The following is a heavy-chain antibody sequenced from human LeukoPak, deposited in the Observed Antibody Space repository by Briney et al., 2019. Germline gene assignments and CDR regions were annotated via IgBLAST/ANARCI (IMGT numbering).Heavy chain of an antibody. CDR3: ATVAPSGNWFDP. D-gene: IGHD1-1*01. CDR2: IYYSGST. Sequence: SETLSLTCTVSGGSISSDYWSWIRQPPGKGLEWIGYIYYSGSTNYNPSLKSRVTISTDTSKNQFSLILSSVTAADTAVYYCATVAPSGNWFDPWGQGTLVAISS. CDR1: GGSISSDY. J-gene: IGHJ5*02. V-gene: IGHV4-59*01.